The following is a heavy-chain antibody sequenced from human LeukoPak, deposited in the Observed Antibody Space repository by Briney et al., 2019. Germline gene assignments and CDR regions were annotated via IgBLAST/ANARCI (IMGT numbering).Heavy chain of an antibody. Sequence: PGGSLRLSCAASGFTFSSYGMHWVRQAPGKGLEWVAVIWYDGSNKYYADSVKGRFTISRDNSKNTLYLQMNSLRAEDTAVYYCARVGLRSSGWYPGAAFDIWGQGTMVTVSS. CDR1: GFTFSSYG. CDR2: IWYDGSNK. D-gene: IGHD6-19*01. V-gene: IGHV3-33*01. J-gene: IGHJ3*02. CDR3: ARVGLRSSGWYPGAAFDI.